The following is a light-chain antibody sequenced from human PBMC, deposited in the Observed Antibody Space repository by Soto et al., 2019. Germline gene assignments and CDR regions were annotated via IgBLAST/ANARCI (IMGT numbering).Light chain of an antibody. CDR3: ISYTGSSTSYV. V-gene: IGLV2-14*01. CDR2: GVS. Sequence: QSALTQPASVSGSPGQSITISCSGTRSDIGSYNYVAWYQQFPGKTPKILIYGVSNRPSGVSCRFSGSKSVNTASLTISGLQAEDVADYYCISYTGSSTSYVFGSGTKVTVL. CDR1: RSDIGSYNY. J-gene: IGLJ1*01.